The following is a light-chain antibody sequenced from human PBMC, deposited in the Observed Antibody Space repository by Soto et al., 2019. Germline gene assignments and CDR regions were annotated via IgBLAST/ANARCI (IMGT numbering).Light chain of an antibody. V-gene: IGLV2-14*03. CDR1: SSDIGAFTF. Sequence: QSALTQHASVSGSPGQSIPISCTGTSSDIGAFTFVSWYQQHPGKVPKLMIFDVNRRPSGVSDRVSGSKSGNTASLTISGLQAEDEGDYYCSSSTSRSTHVFGSGTKVTVL. CDR3: SSSTSRSTHV. CDR2: DVN. J-gene: IGLJ1*01.